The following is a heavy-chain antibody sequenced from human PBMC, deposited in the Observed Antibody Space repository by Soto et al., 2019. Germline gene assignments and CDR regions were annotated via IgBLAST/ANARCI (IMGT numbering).Heavy chain of an antibody. J-gene: IGHJ6*02. CDR2: IYSGGST. Sequence: EVQLVESGGGLVQPGGSLRLSCAASGFTVSSNYMSWVRQAPGKGLEWVSVIYSGGSTYYADSVKGRFTISRDNSKNTLYLQMNSLRAEDTAVYYCAGGEYCTNGVCYTHYYGMDVWGQGTTVTVSS. V-gene: IGHV3-66*01. CDR1: GFTVSSNY. D-gene: IGHD2-8*01. CDR3: AGGEYCTNGVCYTHYYGMDV.